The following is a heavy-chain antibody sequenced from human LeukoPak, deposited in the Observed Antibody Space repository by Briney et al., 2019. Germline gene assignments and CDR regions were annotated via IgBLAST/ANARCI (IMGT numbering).Heavy chain of an antibody. CDR2: IYWDDDK. CDR3: AKAGYGSGSYLRYYYYGMDV. Sequence: SGPTLVKATQTLTLTCTLSGLSLNTAGVGVDWIRQPPGKALEWLALIYWDDDKRYNPSLKTRLTITKDTSKNQVVLTVTNMDPVDTATYYCAKAGYGSGSYLRYYYYGMDVWGQGTTVTVSS. J-gene: IGHJ6*02. V-gene: IGHV2-5*02. CDR1: GLSLNTAGVG. D-gene: IGHD3-10*01.